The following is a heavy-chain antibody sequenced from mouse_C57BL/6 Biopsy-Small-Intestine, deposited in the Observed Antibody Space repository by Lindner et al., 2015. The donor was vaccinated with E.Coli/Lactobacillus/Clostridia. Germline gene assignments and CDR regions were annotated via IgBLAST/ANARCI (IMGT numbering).Heavy chain of an antibody. D-gene: IGHD2-13*01. J-gene: IGHJ3*01. CDR1: GHRFTSYW. Sequence: VQLQESGAELVKPGASVKLSCKASGHRFTSYWINWVKQRPGQGLEWIGNIYPGNSNSNYNERFKNKATLTVDTSSNTGYMQLSSLTSDDSAVYYCAREDYLGFAYWGQGTLVTVSA. CDR2: IYPGNSNS. CDR3: AREDYLGFAY. V-gene: IGHV1S61*01.